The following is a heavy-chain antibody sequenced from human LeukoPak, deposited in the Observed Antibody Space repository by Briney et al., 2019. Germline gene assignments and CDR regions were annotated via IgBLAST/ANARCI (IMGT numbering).Heavy chain of an antibody. CDR3: AGGSTWIFDY. CDR2: IKQDGSEK. V-gene: IGHV3-7*01. D-gene: IGHD2-2*01. Sequence: PGGSLRLSCAASGFTFSSSAMNWFRQAPGKGLEWVANIKQDGSEKNYVDSVKGRFTISRDNAKNSLDLQMNSLRAEDTAVYYCAGGSTWIFDYWGQGTLVTISS. CDR1: GFTFSSSA. J-gene: IGHJ4*02.